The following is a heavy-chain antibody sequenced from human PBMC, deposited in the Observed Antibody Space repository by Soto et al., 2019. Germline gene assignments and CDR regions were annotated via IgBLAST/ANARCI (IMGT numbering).Heavy chain of an antibody. CDR1: GFTFSSYS. V-gene: IGHV3-21*01. Sequence: PGGSLRLSCAASGFTFSSYSMNWFRQAPGKGLEWVSSISSSSSYIYYADSVKGRFTISRDNAKNSLYLQMNSLRAEDTAVYYCARAGPLLRFLEWLFFDYWGQGTLVTVSS. D-gene: IGHD3-3*01. J-gene: IGHJ4*02. CDR3: ARAGPLLRFLEWLFFDY. CDR2: ISSSSSYI.